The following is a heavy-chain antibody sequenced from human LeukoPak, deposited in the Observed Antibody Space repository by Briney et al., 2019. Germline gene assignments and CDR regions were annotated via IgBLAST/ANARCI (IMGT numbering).Heavy chain of an antibody. J-gene: IGHJ4*02. CDR3: APTSWGSFDY. V-gene: IGHV1-2*02. CDR1: GYTFTGYY. D-gene: IGHD7-27*01. Sequence: ASVKVSCKASGYTFTGYYMHWVRQAPGQGLEWMGWINPNSGGTNYAQKFQGRVTMTRDTSINTAYMELSRLRPDDTAVYYCAPTSWGSFDYWGQGTLVTVSS. CDR2: INPNSGGT.